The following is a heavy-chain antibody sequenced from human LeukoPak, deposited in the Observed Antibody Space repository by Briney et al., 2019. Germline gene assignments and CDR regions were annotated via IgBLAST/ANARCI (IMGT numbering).Heavy chain of an antibody. J-gene: IGHJ4*02. Sequence: ASVKVPCKASGYTFTGYYMHWVRQAPGQGLEWMGWINPNSGGTNYAQKFQGRVTMTRDTSISTAYMELSRLRSDDTAVYYCARDIELWAPTHYWGQGTLVTVSS. V-gene: IGHV1-2*02. CDR2: INPNSGGT. D-gene: IGHD5-18*01. CDR3: ARDIELWAPTHY. CDR1: GYTFTGYY.